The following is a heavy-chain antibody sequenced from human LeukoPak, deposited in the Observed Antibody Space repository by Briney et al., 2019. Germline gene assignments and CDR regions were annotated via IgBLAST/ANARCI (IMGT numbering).Heavy chain of an antibody. V-gene: IGHV3-21*01. CDR2: ISSSSSHI. D-gene: IGHD2-2*01. J-gene: IGHJ3*02. CDR1: GFTFSSYS. CDR3: ASGRGVVVPAAFDAFDI. Sequence: GGSLRLSCAASGFTFSSYSMNWVRQAPGKGLEWVSSISSSSSHINYADSVKGRFTISRDNAKNSLYLQLNSLRAEDTAVYYCASGRGVVVPAAFDAFDIWGQGTMVTVSS.